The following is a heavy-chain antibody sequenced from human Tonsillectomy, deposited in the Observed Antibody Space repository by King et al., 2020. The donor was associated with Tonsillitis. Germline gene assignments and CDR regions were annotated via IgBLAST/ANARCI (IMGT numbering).Heavy chain of an antibody. V-gene: IGHV1-2*02. Sequence: QLVQSGAELRKPGASVSVSCRTSADTFAGHFVHWVRQAPGQGLEWMGWINPNSGDTHYAQKFQGRVTMSGDVSATTAYMGLSSLGPDDSAVYYCATNALGSDSSAYRDFRHWGQGTLVTVSS. D-gene: IGHD3-22*01. J-gene: IGHJ1*01. CDR1: ADTFAGHF. CDR2: INPNSGDT. CDR3: ATNALGSDSSAYRDFRH.